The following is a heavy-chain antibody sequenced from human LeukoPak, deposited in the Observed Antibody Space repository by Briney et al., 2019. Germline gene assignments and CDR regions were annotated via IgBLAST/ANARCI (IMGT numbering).Heavy chain of an antibody. J-gene: IGHJ4*02. Sequence: PGGSLRLSCAASGFTVSSNYMSWVRQAPGKGLEWVSVIYGGGSTYYADSVKGRFTISRDNSKNTLYLQMSSLRAEDTAVYYCARAHNWGDFDYWGQGTLVTVSS. CDR3: ARAHNWGDFDY. CDR1: GFTVSSNY. CDR2: IYGGGST. D-gene: IGHD7-27*01. V-gene: IGHV3-53*01.